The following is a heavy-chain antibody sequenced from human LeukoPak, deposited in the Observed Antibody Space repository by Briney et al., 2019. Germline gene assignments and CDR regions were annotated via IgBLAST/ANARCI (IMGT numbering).Heavy chain of an antibody. CDR3: ARDPLDISRWANAFDI. D-gene: IGHD2-2*03. CDR2: ISYNGNKK. CDR1: GFTFSSYA. J-gene: IGHJ3*02. V-gene: IGHV3-30*03. Sequence: PGGSLRLSCAASGFTFSSYAMSWVRQAPGKALEWVAFISYNGNKKYGDSVKGRFTISRDNSKNTLYLQMNGLRPEDTAVYYCARDPLDISRWANAFDIWGQGTMVTVSS.